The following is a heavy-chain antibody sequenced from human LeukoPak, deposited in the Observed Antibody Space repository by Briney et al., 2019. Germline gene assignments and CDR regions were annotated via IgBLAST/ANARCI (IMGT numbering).Heavy chain of an antibody. J-gene: IGHJ3*02. CDR1: GYTFTSYG. D-gene: IGHD3-3*01. CDR3: ARVSVLRFLEWFHAFDI. V-gene: IGHV1-18*01. Sequence: ASVKVSCKASGYTFTSYGISWVRQAPGQGLEWMGWISAYNGITNYAQKLQGRVTMTTDTSTSTAYMELRSLRSDDTALYYCARVSVLRFLEWFHAFDIWGQGTMVTVSS. CDR2: ISAYNGIT.